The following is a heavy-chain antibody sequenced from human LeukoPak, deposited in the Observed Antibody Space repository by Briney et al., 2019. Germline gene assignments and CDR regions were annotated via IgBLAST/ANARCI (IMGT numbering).Heavy chain of an antibody. CDR2: IKQDGSEK. Sequence: PGGSLRLSCAASGFTFTNYWMTWVRQAPGKGLEWVANIKQDGSEKYYVDSVKGRFTISRDNAKNSLYLQMNSLKTEDTAVYYCTRSYYDFWSGYSDCWGQGTLVTVSS. V-gene: IGHV3-7*03. CDR3: TRSYYDFWSGYSDC. D-gene: IGHD3-3*01. J-gene: IGHJ4*02. CDR1: GFTFTNYW.